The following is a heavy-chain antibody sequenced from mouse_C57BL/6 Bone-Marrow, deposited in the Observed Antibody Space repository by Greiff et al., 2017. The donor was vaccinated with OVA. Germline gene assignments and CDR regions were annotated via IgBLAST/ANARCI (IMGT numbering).Heavy chain of an antibody. CDR1: GFTFSSYG. V-gene: IGHV5-6*01. D-gene: IGHD4-1*02. CDR2: ISSGGSYT. J-gene: IGHJ3*01. CDR3: ASNSY. Sequence: VQLKESGGDLVKPGGSLKLSCAASGFTFSSYGMSWVRQTPDKRLEWVATISSGGSYTYYPDSVKGRFTISRDNAKNTLYLQMSSLKSEDTAMYYCASNSYWGQGTLVTVSA.